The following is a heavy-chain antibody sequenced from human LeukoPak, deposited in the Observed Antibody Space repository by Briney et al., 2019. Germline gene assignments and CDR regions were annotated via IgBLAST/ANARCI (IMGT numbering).Heavy chain of an antibody. CDR3: AKHDTVFGAAHFYMDV. J-gene: IGHJ6*03. CDR1: GFTFSSYS. Sequence: GSLRLSCAASGFTFSSYSMNWIRQPPGKGLEWVGYIYSTGNPNYNPSLKGRVTISLDTSKNQFSLNLSSVTAADTAVYYCAKHDTVFGAAHFYMDVWGKGTTVTVSS. V-gene: IGHV4-4*09. D-gene: IGHD3-3*01. CDR2: IYSTGNP.